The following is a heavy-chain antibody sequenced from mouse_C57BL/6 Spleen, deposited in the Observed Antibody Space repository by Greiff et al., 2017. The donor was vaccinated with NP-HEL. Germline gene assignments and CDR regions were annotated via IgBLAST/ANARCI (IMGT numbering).Heavy chain of an antibody. V-gene: IGHV1-50*01. D-gene: IGHD1-1*01. CDR1: GYTFTSYW. CDR2: IDPSDSYT. CDR3: ARRGLLLRGYFDV. J-gene: IGHJ1*03. Sequence: QVQLKQPGAELVKPGASVKLSCKASGYTFTSYWMQWVKQRPGQGLEWIGEIDPSDSYTNYNQKFKGKATLTVDTSSSTAYMQLSSLTSEDSAVYYCARRGLLLRGYFDVWGTGTTVTVSS.